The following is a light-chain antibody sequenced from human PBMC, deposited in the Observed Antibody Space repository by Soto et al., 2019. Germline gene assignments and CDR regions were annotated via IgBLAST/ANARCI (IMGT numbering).Light chain of an antibody. V-gene: IGKV1-39*01. J-gene: IGKJ2*01. CDR1: QSIRTY. CDR2: AAS. CDR3: QQSYGSPRT. Sequence: DLQMTQSPSSLSASVGDRVTITCRASQSIRTYLNWYQQKPGKAPKLLIYAASSLQSGVPSRFSGSESGTDFTLTISSLQPEDFATYYCQQSYGSPRTFGRGTRLEIK.